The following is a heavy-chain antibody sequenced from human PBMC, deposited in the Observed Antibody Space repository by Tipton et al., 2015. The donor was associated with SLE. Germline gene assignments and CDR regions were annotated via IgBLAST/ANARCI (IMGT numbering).Heavy chain of an antibody. J-gene: IGHJ5*02. CDR2: IYHTGST. CDR1: GGSIISSYY. D-gene: IGHD3-3*01. V-gene: IGHV4-38-2*02. Sequence: TLSLTCSVSGGSIISSYYWNCFRQPPGKGLEWIGNIYHTGSTYYNPSLKSRVTISVDTSKNQFSLKLSSVTDADTAVYYCARHYGSITILEWSNWFDPWGQGTLVTVSS. CDR3: ARHYGSITILEWSNWFDP.